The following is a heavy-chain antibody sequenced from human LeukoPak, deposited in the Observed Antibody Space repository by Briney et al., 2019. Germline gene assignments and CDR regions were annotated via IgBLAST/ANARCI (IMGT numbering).Heavy chain of an antibody. D-gene: IGHD3-22*01. CDR1: GYTFTDYH. CDR3: ARDIGQDNSGYRGCLDP. Sequence: ASVKVSCKASGYTFTDYHIHWVRQAPGQGLERMGWINSKSGGTNYAQKFQGRVTMTRDKSISTAYMELSRLRSDDTAVYYCARDIGQDNSGYRGCLDPWGQGTLVTVSS. J-gene: IGHJ5*02. V-gene: IGHV1-2*02. CDR2: INSKSGGT.